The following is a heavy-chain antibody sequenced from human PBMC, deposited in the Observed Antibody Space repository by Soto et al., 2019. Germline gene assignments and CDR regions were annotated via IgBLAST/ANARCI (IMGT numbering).Heavy chain of an antibody. D-gene: IGHD3-10*01. V-gene: IGHV4-34*01. CDR2: INHSGST. CDR3: ARGRGMGYGSGSYYYGMDV. Sequence: SETLSLTCAVYGGSFSGYYWSWIRQPPGKGLEWIGEINHSGSTDYNPSLKSRVTISVDTSKNQFSLKLSSVTAADTAVYYCARGRGMGYGSGSYYYGMDVWGQGTTVTVSS. J-gene: IGHJ6*02. CDR1: GGSFSGYY.